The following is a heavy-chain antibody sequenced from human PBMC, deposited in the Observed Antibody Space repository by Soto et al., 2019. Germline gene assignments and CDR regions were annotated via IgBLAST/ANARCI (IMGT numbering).Heavy chain of an antibody. Sequence: EVQLVESGGGLVTPGGSLRHSCAASGFTFTNSSMHWVRKAPGKGLEWVSSIDPSSKYIYYAYSLRGRFTISIDNAKNSLYLPMNSLRSEDPAVYFCTTGKYVLDYWGQGTLVNV. V-gene: IGHV3-21*01. CDR1: GFTFTNSS. CDR2: IDPSSKYI. CDR3: TTGKYVLDY. D-gene: IGHD3-10*02. J-gene: IGHJ4*02.